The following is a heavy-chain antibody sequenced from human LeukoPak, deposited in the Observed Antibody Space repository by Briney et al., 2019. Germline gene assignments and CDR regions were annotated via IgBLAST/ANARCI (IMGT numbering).Heavy chain of an antibody. D-gene: IGHD6-6*01. CDR1: GGSITSYY. CDR2: VYYTGAT. Sequence: PSETLSLTCTVSGGSITSYYWSWIRQAPGGGLEWIGYVYYTGATNYNPSLKSRVTISIDTSKNQFSLRLTSVTAADTAMYYCATIAPRGRVHWGQGTQVTVSS. V-gene: IGHV4-59*12. J-gene: IGHJ4*02. CDR3: ATIAPRGRVH.